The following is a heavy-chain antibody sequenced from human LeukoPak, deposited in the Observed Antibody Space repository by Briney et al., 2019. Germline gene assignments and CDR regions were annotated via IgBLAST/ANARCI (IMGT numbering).Heavy chain of an antibody. Sequence: SETLSLTCAVYGGSFSGYYWSWIRQPPGKGLEWIGEINHSGSTNYNPPLKSRFTISVDTSKNQFSLKLSSVTAADTAVYYCARGRGDSSSWYSYYYYYMDVWGKGTTVTVSS. J-gene: IGHJ6*03. CDR3: ARGRGDSSSWYSYYYYYMDV. CDR2: INHSGST. D-gene: IGHD6-13*01. CDR1: GGSFSGYY. V-gene: IGHV4-34*01.